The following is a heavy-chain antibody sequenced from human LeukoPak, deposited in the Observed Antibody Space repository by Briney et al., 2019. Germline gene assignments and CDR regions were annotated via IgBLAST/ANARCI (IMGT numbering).Heavy chain of an antibody. CDR2: MNTDGSEK. Sequence: GGSLRLSCAASGFTFSSYAMSWVRQAPGKGLEWVAIMNTDGSEKYYVDSVKGRFTISRDNAKNSPFLQMNSLRVEDTAMFYCATDRLGYWGQGTLVTVSS. CDR3: ATDRLGY. J-gene: IGHJ4*02. CDR1: GFTFSSYA. V-gene: IGHV3-7*01.